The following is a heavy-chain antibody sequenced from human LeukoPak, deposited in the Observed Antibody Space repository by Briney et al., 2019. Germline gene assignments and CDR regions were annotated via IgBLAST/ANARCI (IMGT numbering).Heavy chain of an antibody. CDR1: GFTFSSYA. CDR2: ISYDGSNK. D-gene: IGHD2-8*01. Sequence: GGSLRLSCAASGFTFSSYAMHWVRQAPGKGLEWVAVISYDGSNKYYADSVKGRFTISRDNSKNTLYLQMNSLRAEDTAVYYCAKGCCIHFPPRQYYYYYMDVWGKGTTVTVSS. CDR3: AKGCCIHFPPRQYYYYYMDV. V-gene: IGHV3-30-3*01. J-gene: IGHJ6*03.